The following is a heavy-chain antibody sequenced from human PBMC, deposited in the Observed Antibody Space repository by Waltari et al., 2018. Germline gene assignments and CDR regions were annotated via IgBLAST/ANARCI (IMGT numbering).Heavy chain of an antibody. CDR3: ASSPIVVVPAAMGLDFDY. J-gene: IGHJ4*02. D-gene: IGHD2-2*01. Sequence: QVQLVQSGAEVKKPGASVKVSCKASGYTFTSYYMHWVRQAPGQGLEWMGIMNPSGGSTSYAQKFQGRVTMTRDTSTSTVYMELSSLRSEDTAVYYCASSPIVVVPAAMGLDFDYWGQGTLVTVSS. V-gene: IGHV1-46*01. CDR1: GYTFTSYY. CDR2: MNPSGGST.